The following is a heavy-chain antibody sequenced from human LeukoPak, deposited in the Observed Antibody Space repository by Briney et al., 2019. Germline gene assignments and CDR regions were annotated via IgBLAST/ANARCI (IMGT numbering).Heavy chain of an antibody. CDR3: ARSRGQQLKNGMDV. V-gene: IGHV3-21*04. CDR1: GFTLSTYW. CDR2: ISIGGSYI. J-gene: IGHJ6*02. Sequence: PGGSLRLSCAASGFTLSTYWMHWVRQAPGKGLEWVSSISIGGSYIYYADSVKGRFTISRDNAKNSLYLQTNSLRAEDTAVYYCARSRGQQLKNGMDVWGQGTTVTVSS. D-gene: IGHD6-13*01.